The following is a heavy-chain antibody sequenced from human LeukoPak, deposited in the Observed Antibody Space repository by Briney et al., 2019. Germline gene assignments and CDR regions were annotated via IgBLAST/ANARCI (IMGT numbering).Heavy chain of an antibody. V-gene: IGHV3-7*04. Sequence: GGSLRLTCAASGFTFSSYWMSWVRQAPGKGLEWVANIKQDGSEKYYVDSVKGRFTISRDNAKNSLYLQMNSLRAEDTAVYYCERDDGVARYGMDVWGQGTTVTVSS. D-gene: IGHD3-10*01. J-gene: IGHJ6*02. CDR2: IKQDGSEK. CDR3: ERDDGVARYGMDV. CDR1: GFTFSSYW.